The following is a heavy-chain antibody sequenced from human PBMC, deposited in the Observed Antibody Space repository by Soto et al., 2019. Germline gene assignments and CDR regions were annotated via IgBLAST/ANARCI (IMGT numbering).Heavy chain of an antibody. D-gene: IGHD3-3*01. Sequence: SETLSLTCTVSGGSISSGGYYWSWIRQPPGKGLEWVGYIYYSGSTYYNPSLKSRVTISLDTSKNQFSLKLRSVTDADTAVYYCARELTIFGVVIKRGAFDIWGQGTTVTVSS. J-gene: IGHJ3*02. CDR3: ARELTIFGVVIKRGAFDI. CDR1: GGSISSGGYY. CDR2: IYYSGST. V-gene: IGHV4-30-4*01.